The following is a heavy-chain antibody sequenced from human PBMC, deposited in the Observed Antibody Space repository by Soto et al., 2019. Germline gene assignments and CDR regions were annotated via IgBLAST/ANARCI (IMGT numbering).Heavy chain of an antibody. CDR2: IYYSGST. CDR1: GGSISSSTYY. D-gene: IGHD6-13*01. Sequence: SETLSLTCTVSGGSISSSTYYWGWIRQPPGKGLEWIGSIYYSGSTYYNPSLKSRVTISVDTSKNQFSLKLDSVTAADTAVYYCAGSIAAAGGAIRYFDYWGQGTLVTVSS. CDR3: AGSIAAAGGAIRYFDY. J-gene: IGHJ4*02. V-gene: IGHV4-39*01.